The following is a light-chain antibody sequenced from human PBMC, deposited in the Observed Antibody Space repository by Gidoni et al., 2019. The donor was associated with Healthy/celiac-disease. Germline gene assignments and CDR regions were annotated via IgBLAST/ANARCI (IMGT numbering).Light chain of an antibody. J-gene: IGKJ4*01. V-gene: IGKV2-28*01. Sequence: DIGMNQSPLSLPVTPGEPASISCRSSHSLMHSNGYNYLDWYLQKPGQSPPLLIYLGSNLASVVPDRFSGSGSGTDFTLKISRVEAEDVGVYYCMQALQTPLTFXGXTKVEIK. CDR2: LGS. CDR1: HSLMHSNGYNY. CDR3: MQALQTPLT.